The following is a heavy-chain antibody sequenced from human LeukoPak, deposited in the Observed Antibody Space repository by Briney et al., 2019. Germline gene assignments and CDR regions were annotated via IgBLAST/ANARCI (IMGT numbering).Heavy chain of an antibody. CDR1: GGSISSGGYS. Sequence: SQTLSLTCAVSGGSISSGGYSWSWIRQPPGKGLEWIGYIYHSGSTYYNPSLKSRVTISVDRSKNQFSQKLSSVTAADTAVYYCARGITYYDILTGPENWFDPWGQGTLVTVSS. J-gene: IGHJ5*02. CDR3: ARGITYYDILTGPENWFDP. V-gene: IGHV4-30-2*01. D-gene: IGHD3-9*01. CDR2: IYHSGST.